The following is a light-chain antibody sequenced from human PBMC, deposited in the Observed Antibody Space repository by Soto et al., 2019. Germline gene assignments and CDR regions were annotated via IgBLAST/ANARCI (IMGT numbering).Light chain of an antibody. Sequence: EIVMTPSPATLSVSPGERATLSCRASRSVISNLAWYQQKPGQAPRLLIYATSYRATGIPDRFSGSGSGTDFTLTISRLEPEDFALYYCQQYDGTPPWTFGQGTKVDIK. CDR3: QQYDGTPPWT. V-gene: IGKV3-20*01. CDR1: RSVISN. J-gene: IGKJ1*01. CDR2: ATS.